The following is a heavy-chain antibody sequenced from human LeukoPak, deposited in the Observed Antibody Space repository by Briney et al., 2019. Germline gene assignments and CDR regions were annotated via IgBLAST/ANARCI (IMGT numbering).Heavy chain of an antibody. V-gene: IGHV3-23*01. J-gene: IGHJ4*02. Sequence: GGSLRLSCAASGFTFTSYATSWVRQAPRKGLEWVSAISGSGGSTYYADSVKGRFTISRDNSKNTLYLQMNSLRAEDTAVYYCAKVKGYYRNYFDYWGQGTLVTVSS. CDR3: AKVKGYYRNYFDY. CDR1: GFTFTSYA. D-gene: IGHD2-21*01. CDR2: ISGSGGST.